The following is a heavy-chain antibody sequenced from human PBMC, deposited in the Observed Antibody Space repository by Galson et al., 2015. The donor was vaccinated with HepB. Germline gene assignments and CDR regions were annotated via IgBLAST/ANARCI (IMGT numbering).Heavy chain of an antibody. D-gene: IGHD6-13*01. CDR3: AKEQRSTSRGVFDY. J-gene: IGHJ4*02. CDR2: ITGSGGGT. Sequence: SLRLSCAASGFTFSNYAVNWVRQAPGKGLEWVSGITGSGGGTYYADSVKGRFTISRDNSKNTLYLQMNSLRAEDTALYYCAKEQRSTSRGVFDYWGQGTLVTVSS. V-gene: IGHV3-23*01. CDR1: GFTFSNYA.